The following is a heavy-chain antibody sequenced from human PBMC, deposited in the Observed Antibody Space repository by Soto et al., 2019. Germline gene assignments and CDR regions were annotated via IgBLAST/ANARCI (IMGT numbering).Heavy chain of an antibody. CDR3: TQIYGSGSWGWYFHS. Sequence: QITLRESGPSLVKPTETLTLTCTFSGFSLTTTGLGVGWVRQPPGKALEWLAVVFWDDGERYRPSLKTRVTITKDPSKNQVVLTMTNMDPVDTATYYCTQIYGSGSWGWYFHSWGQGSLVTVSS. D-gene: IGHD1-26*01. CDR2: VFWDDGE. J-gene: IGHJ4*02. V-gene: IGHV2-5*02. CDR1: GFSLTTTGLG.